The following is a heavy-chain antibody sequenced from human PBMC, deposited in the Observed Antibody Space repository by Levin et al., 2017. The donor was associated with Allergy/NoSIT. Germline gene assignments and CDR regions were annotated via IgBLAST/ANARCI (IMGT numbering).Heavy chain of an antibody. CDR3: AREYRSSHNF. V-gene: IGHV3-11*01. J-gene: IGHJ4*02. CDR2: ITSSGSTM. Sequence: GESLKISCAASGFTFSDYYMSWIRQAPGKGLEWVSYITSSGSTMYYADSVKGRFTISRDNAKNSLYLQMNSLRAEDTAVYYRAREYRSSHNFWGQGTLVTVSS. D-gene: IGHD6-6*01. CDR1: GFTFSDYY.